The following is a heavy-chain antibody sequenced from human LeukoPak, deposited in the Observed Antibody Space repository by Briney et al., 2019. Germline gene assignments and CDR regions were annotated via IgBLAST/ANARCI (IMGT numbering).Heavy chain of an antibody. V-gene: IGHV3-23*01. CDR2: ISGSGAST. Sequence: GGSLRLSCAASGFTFSSYAMSWVRQAPGKGLEWVSVISGSGASTYYADSVKGRFTISRDNSKNTLLPQMNSLRAEDTALYYCAKGVVAVAAHNWFDPWGQGTLVTVSS. CDR1: GFTFSSYA. J-gene: IGHJ5*02. D-gene: IGHD6-13*01. CDR3: AKGVVAVAAHNWFDP.